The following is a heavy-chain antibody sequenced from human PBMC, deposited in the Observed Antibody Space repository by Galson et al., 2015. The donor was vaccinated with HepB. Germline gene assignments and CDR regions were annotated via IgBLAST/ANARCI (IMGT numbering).Heavy chain of an antibody. Sequence: SLRLSCAASGFTFSSYSMNWVRQAPGKGLEWVSSISSSSSYIYYADSVKGRFTISRDNAKNSLYLQMNSLRAEDTAVYYCASPPTRYYDSSGGWAWGQGTLVTVSS. CDR3: ASPPTRYYDSSGGWA. CDR2: ISSSSSYI. CDR1: GFTFSSYS. D-gene: IGHD3-22*01. J-gene: IGHJ4*02. V-gene: IGHV3-21*01.